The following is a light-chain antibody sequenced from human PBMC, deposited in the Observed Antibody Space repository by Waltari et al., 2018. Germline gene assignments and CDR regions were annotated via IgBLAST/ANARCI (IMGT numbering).Light chain of an antibody. CDR3: YSSDSTGLRV. J-gene: IGLJ1*01. CDR2: EDT. V-gene: IGLV3-10*01. Sequence: SYELTQTPSVSVSPGQTARITCSGHELPRKYAYWFQQKSGQAPRLVIYEDTKRPSGSPERVSGSSSGTVATLTITGAQVEDEADYYCYSSDSTGLRVFGGGTTVVVL. CDR1: ELPRKY.